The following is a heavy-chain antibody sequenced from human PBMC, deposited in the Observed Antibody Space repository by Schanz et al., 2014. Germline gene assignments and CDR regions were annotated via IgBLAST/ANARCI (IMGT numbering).Heavy chain of an antibody. D-gene: IGHD1-1*01. Sequence: QVQLQESGPGLLKPSETLSLTCTVSGGSIRSYFWSWIRQPPGKGLEWIGYIYYSGSSDYNPSLKSRVTISVDTSKNHFSRPLTSLTAADTAVYYCARDTTWRLDLWGRGTLVTVSS. CDR3: ARDTTWRLDL. CDR2: IYYSGSS. V-gene: IGHV4-59*12. CDR1: GGSIRSYF. J-gene: IGHJ2*01.